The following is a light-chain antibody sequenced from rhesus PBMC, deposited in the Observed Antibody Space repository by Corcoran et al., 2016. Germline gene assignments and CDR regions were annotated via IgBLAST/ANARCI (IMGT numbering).Light chain of an antibody. J-gene: IGKJ4*01. CDR2: ASS. V-gene: IGKV3-42*03. CDR3: QPYSNWPLT. CDR1: QSVGIN. Sequence: EIVMTQSPATLSLSPGERATLSCRASQSVGINLAWYQQKPGQAPTPPIYASSLRATAIPGRFSASGSGTDFTLTISSLEPGDFAVYFCQPYSNWPLTFGGGTKVEIK.